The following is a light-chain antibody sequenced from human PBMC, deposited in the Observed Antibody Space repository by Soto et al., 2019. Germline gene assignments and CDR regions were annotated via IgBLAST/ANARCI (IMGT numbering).Light chain of an antibody. Sequence: DIQMTQSPSTLSASVGDRVTITCRASQSLSTWLAWYQQKPGKAPKLLIYDASRLESGVPSRFSGSGSGTDFTLTISSLQPDDSATYYCQQYNSASNPFGQGTKLEIK. CDR3: QQYNSASNP. V-gene: IGKV1-5*01. CDR2: DAS. J-gene: IGKJ2*01. CDR1: QSLSTW.